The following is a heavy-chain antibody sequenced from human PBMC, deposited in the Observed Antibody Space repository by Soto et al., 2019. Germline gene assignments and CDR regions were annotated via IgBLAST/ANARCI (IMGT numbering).Heavy chain of an antibody. Sequence: LRLSCAASGFTFSSYGMHWVRQAPGKGLEWVAVISYDGSNKYYADSVKGRFTISRDNSKNTLYLQMNSLRAEDTAVYYCAKDPTNIVLMVYAIRKSYYGMDVWGQGTTVTV. V-gene: IGHV3-30*18. D-gene: IGHD2-8*01. CDR2: ISYDGSNK. CDR1: GFTFSSYG. CDR3: AKDPTNIVLMVYAIRKSYYGMDV. J-gene: IGHJ6*02.